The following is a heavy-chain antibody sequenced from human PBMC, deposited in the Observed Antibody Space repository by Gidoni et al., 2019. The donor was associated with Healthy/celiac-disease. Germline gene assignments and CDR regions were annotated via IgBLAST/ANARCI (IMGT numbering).Heavy chain of an antibody. Sequence: QVHLQESGPGLVKPSQTLSLTCTDSGGSISSVRYYWSWIRQPAGKGLEWIGRLYTSGSTNYTPSLKSRVTISVDTSKNQFSLKLSSVTAADTAVYYCARDEYYYGSGSYYNRGNWFDPWGQGTLVTVSS. CDR2: LYTSGST. J-gene: IGHJ5*02. D-gene: IGHD3-10*01. CDR3: ARDEYYYGSGSYYNRGNWFDP. V-gene: IGHV4-61*02. CDR1: GGSISSVRYY.